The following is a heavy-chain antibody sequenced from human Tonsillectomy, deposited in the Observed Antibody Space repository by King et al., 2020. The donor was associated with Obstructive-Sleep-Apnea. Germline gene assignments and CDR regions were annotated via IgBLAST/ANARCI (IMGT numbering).Heavy chain of an antibody. CDR3: AISLSTSSTLLRSGYYLGDAFDI. V-gene: IGHV1-69*01. J-gene: IGHJ3*02. Sequence: QLVQSGAEVKKPGSSVKVSCKASGGTFSSYAISWVRQAPGQGLEWMGGIIPIFGTANYAQKFQGRVTITADESTSTAYMELSSLSSEDTAVYYCAISLSTSSTLLRSGYYLGDAFDIWGQGTMVTVSS. CDR2: IIPIFGTA. CDR1: GGTFSSYA. D-gene: IGHD3-3*01.